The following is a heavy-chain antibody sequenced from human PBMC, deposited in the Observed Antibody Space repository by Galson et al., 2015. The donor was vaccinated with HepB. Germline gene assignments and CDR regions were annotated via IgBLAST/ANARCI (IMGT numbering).Heavy chain of an antibody. Sequence: SLRLSCAASGFTFGDYAMSWVRQAPGKGLEWVGFIRSKAYGGTTEYAASVKGRFTISRDDSKSIAYLQMNSLKTEDTAVYYCTSCLAAAAPPFDYWGQGTLVTVSS. J-gene: IGHJ4*02. CDR1: GFTFGDYA. CDR2: IRSKAYGGTT. CDR3: TSCLAAAAPPFDY. V-gene: IGHV3-49*04. D-gene: IGHD6-13*01.